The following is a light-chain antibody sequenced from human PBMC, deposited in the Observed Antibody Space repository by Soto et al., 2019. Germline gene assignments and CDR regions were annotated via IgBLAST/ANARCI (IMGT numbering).Light chain of an antibody. CDR1: SSDVGGYTY. J-gene: IGLJ2*01. CDR2: EVS. CDR3: SSYAGNKNVV. V-gene: IGLV2-8*01. Sequence: QSVLTQPPSASGSPGQSVTISCIGTSSDVGGYTYVSWYQQHPGKAPKLIIYEVSERPSGVPDRFSGSKSGNTASLTVSGLQAADEADYYCSSYAGNKNVVFGGGTKLTVL.